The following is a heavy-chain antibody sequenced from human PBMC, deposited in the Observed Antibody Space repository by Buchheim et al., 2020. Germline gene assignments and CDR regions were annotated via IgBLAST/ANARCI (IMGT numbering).Heavy chain of an antibody. CDR1: GGSFSGYY. J-gene: IGHJ4*02. Sequence: QVQLQQWGAGLLKPSETLSLTCAVYGGSFSGYYWSWIRQPPGKGLEWIGEINHSGSTNYNPSLKSRVTLSVDPSKHPFPLKLSSVTAADTAVYYCATGVGSYWGIDYWGQGTL. CDR2: INHSGST. V-gene: IGHV4-34*01. CDR3: ATGVGSYWGIDY. D-gene: IGHD1-26*01.